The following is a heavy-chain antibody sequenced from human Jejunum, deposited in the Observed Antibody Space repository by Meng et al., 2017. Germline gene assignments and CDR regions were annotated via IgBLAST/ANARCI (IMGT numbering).Heavy chain of an antibody. CDR2: MNPNSGNT. J-gene: IGHJ5*02. D-gene: IGHD6-13*01. CDR1: GYTFTSYD. Sequence: ASVKVSCKASGYTFTSYDINWVRQATGQGLEWMGWMNPNSGNTGYAQKFQGRVTITRNTSISTAYMELSSLRSEDTAVYYCARANPYSSSWYMSAYNWFDPWGQGTLVTVSS. CDR3: ARANPYSSSWYMSAYNWFDP. V-gene: IGHV1-8*03.